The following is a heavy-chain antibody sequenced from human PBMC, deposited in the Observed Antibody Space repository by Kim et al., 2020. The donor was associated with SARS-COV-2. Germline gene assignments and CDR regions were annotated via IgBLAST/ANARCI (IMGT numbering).Heavy chain of an antibody. D-gene: IGHD5-18*01. CDR1: GGSISSYY. CDR2: IYYSGST. V-gene: IGHV4-59*08. CDR3: ARRKGIQLWFSFDY. J-gene: IGHJ4*02. Sequence: SETLSLTCTVSGGSISSYYWSWIRQPPGKGLEWIGYIYYSGSTNYNPSLKSRVTISVDTSKNQFSLKLSSVTAADTAVYYCARRKGIQLWFSFDYWGQGTLVTVSS.